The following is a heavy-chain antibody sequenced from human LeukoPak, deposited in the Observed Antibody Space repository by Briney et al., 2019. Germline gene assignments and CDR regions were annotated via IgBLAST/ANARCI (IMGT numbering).Heavy chain of an antibody. CDR2: ISAYNGNT. V-gene: IGHV1-18*01. D-gene: IGHD6-19*01. J-gene: IGHJ4*02. CDR3: TRDLGQWLVQGIFFDY. Sequence: ASVKVSCKASGYTFTSYGISWVRQAPGQGLEWMGWISAYNGNTNYAQKLQGRVTMTTDTSTSTAYMELRSLRSDDTAVYYCTRDLGQWLVQGIFFDYWGQGTLVTVSS. CDR1: GYTFTSYG.